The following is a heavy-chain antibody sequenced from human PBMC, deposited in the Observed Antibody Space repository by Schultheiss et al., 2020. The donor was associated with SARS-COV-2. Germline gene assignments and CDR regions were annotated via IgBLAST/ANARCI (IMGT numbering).Heavy chain of an antibody. D-gene: IGHD2-21*01. V-gene: IGHV3-30*03. CDR2: ISYDGRNK. CDR1: GFTFSSYW. Sequence: GGSLRLSCAASGFTFSSYWMHWVRQAPGKGLVWVAVISYDGRNKYYADSVKGRFTISRDNAKNSLYLQMNSLRAEDTAVYYCARDVSRIGGGFDYWGQGTLVTVSS. J-gene: IGHJ4*02. CDR3: ARDVSRIGGGFDY.